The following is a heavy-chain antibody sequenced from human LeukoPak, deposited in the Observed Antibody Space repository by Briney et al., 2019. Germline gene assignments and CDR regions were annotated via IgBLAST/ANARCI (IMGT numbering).Heavy chain of an antibody. CDR3: AKTHGGVATIKYFQH. D-gene: IGHD5-12*01. CDR2: ISGRGGST. Sequence: GGSLRLSCAASGFTFSSYAISCVRHAPRKGLEWVSSISGRGGSTYYADSVKGRFTISRDNSKNTLYLQMNSLRAEDTAVYYCAKTHGGVATIKYFQHWGQGTLVTVSS. J-gene: IGHJ1*01. V-gene: IGHV3-23*01. CDR1: GFTFSSYA.